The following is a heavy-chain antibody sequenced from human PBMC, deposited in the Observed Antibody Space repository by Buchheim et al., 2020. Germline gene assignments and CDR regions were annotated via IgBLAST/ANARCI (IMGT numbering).Heavy chain of an antibody. V-gene: IGHV3-30*18. CDR1: GFTFSSYG. CDR2: ISYDGSNK. Sequence: QVQLVESGGGVVQPGRSLRLSCAASGFTFSSYGMHWARQAPGKGLEWVAVISYDGSNKYYADSVKGRFTISRDNSKNTLYLQMNSLRAEDTAVYYCAKDREHLSFDYWGQGTL. J-gene: IGHJ4*02. CDR3: AKDREHLSFDY. D-gene: IGHD1/OR15-1a*01.